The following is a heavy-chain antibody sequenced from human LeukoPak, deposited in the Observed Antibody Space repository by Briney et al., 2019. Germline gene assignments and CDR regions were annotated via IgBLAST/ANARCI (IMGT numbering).Heavy chain of an antibody. V-gene: IGHV3-30*18. Sequence: GGSLRLSCAASGFTFSSYGMHWVRQAPGKGLEWVAVMSYDGSNKHYADSVKGRFTISRDNSKNSLYLQMNSLRAEDTAVYYCAKPHSSSWYFAFEIWGQGTTVTVSS. D-gene: IGHD6-13*01. J-gene: IGHJ3*02. CDR3: AKPHSSSWYFAFEI. CDR1: GFTFSSYG. CDR2: MSYDGSNK.